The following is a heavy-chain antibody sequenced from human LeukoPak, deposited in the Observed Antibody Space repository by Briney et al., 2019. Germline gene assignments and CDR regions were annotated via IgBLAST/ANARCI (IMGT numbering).Heavy chain of an antibody. CDR3: ARRGKQQLDY. CDR1: GGSFSGYY. CDR2: INHSGST. D-gene: IGHD6-13*01. Sequence: SETLSLTCAVYGGSFSGYYCSWIRQPPGKGLEWIGEINHSGSTNYNPSLKSRVTISVDTSKNQFSLKLSSVTAADTAVYYCARRGKQQLDYWGQGTLVTVSS. V-gene: IGHV4-34*01. J-gene: IGHJ4*02.